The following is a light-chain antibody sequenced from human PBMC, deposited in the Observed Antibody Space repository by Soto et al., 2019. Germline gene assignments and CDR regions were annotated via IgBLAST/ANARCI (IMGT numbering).Light chain of an antibody. Sequence: IVLMQSPGTPSLSPGEKANLSRRAFQSVSSSYLAWYQQKPGQAPRLLIYGASSRATGIPDRFSGSGSGTDFALTISRLEPEDFAVYYCQQYGSSPWTFGQGTKVDIK. J-gene: IGKJ1*01. V-gene: IGKV3-20*01. CDR3: QQYGSSPWT. CDR2: GAS. CDR1: QSVSSSY.